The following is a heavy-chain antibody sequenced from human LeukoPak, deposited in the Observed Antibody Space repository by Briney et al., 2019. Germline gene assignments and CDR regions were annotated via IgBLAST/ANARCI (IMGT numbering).Heavy chain of an antibody. Sequence: GWSLRLSCPASVFTFRTYYFHGVGQARARGVQGVGLIWYDGSSKYYADSVRGRFTISRDNSNSTLYLPMNRLAAEDTAVYYWERSRTEYTYDPPGGFWGQGTLVTVSS. CDR1: VFTFRTYY. V-gene: IGHV3-33*01. CDR2: IWYDGSSK. D-gene: IGHD3-16*01. CDR3: ERSRTEYTYDPPGGF. J-gene: IGHJ4*02.